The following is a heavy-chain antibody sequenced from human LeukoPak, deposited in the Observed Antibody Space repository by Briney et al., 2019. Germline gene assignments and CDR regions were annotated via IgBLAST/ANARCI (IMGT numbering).Heavy chain of an antibody. Sequence: GSSTRLCCATSGITFSSYSNYWGRQAQGQGMELVSTISSSSSNRYYAYSANGRFTISRDNAHNSQYPQKNSPSDEATPLYYCGRCTTGRTYGSLREIKRSREIDYWGQGTLVTVSS. J-gene: IGHJ4*02. CDR1: GITFSSYS. V-gene: IGHV3-21*01. CDR3: GRCTTGRTYGSLREIKRSREIDY. D-gene: IGHD1-1*01. CDR2: ISSSSSNR.